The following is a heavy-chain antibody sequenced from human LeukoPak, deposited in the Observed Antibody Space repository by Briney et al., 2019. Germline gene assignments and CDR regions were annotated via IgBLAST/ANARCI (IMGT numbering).Heavy chain of an antibody. V-gene: IGHV4-34*01. CDR1: GGSFSGYY. CDR3: ASRSSSSWYYGSNWFDP. D-gene: IGHD6-13*01. J-gene: IGHJ5*02. CDR2: INHSGST. Sequence: SETLSLTCAVYGGSFSGYYWSWIRQPPGKGLEWIGEINHSGSTNYNPSLKSRVTISVDTSKNQFSLKLSSVTAADTAVYYCASRSSSSWYYGSNWFDPWGQGTLVTVSS.